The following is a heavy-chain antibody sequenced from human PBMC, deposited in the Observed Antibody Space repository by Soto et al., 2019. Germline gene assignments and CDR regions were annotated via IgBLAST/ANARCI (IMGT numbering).Heavy chain of an antibody. CDR3: ARARYYGSGSHPLDAFDI. V-gene: IGHV5-51*01. CDR1: GYSFTSYW. J-gene: IGHJ3*02. CDR2: IYPGGSDT. Sequence: PGGSLKISCKGSGYSFTSYWIGWVRQMPGKGLGGRGIIYPGGSDTRYSPSFQGQVTISADKSISTAYLQWSSLKASDTAMYYFARARYYGSGSHPLDAFDIWGQGTMVTVSS. D-gene: IGHD3-10*01.